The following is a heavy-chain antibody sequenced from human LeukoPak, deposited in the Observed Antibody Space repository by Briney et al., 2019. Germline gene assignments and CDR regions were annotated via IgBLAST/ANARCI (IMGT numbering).Heavy chain of an antibody. J-gene: IGHJ6*04. CDR2: IYGDDNK. D-gene: IGHD1-1*01. V-gene: IGHV2-5*02. CDR1: GFSLRSNAVG. Sequence: ESGPTLVNPTQTRTLTCAFSGFSLRSNAVGVGWVRQPPGKALEWVALIYGDDNKRYSPSLKSRLTVTKDSSKNQVVLTMTNMDPVDTATYFCAHDDPGYYGMDIWGKGTTVTVSS. CDR3: AHDDPGYYGMDI.